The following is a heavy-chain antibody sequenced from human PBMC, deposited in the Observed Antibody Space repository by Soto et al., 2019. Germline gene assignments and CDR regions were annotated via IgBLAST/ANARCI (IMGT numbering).Heavy chain of an antibody. CDR3: AKDLIRGGFDY. Sequence: PWGSLRLSCASCGFTVSSYAMSWVRQAPGKGLEWVSAISGSGGSTYYADSVKGRFTISRDNSKNTLYLQMNSLRAEDTAVYYCAKDLIRGGFDYWGQGTLVTVSS. J-gene: IGHJ4*02. CDR1: GFTVSSYA. V-gene: IGHV3-23*01. CDR2: ISGSGGST. D-gene: IGHD1-26*01.